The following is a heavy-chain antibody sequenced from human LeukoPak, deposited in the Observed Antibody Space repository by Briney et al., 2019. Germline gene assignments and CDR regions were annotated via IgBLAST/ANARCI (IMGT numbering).Heavy chain of an antibody. D-gene: IGHD3-3*01. CDR1: GGSISSSSYY. Sequence: SETLSLTCTVSGGSISSSSYYWGWIRQPPGKGLEWIGSIYYSGSTYYNPSLKSRVTISVDTSKNQFSLKLSSVTATDTAVYYCASGTPSYYDFWSGYNPFDYWGQGTLVTVSS. CDR3: ASGTPSYYDFWSGYNPFDY. J-gene: IGHJ4*02. V-gene: IGHV4-39*01. CDR2: IYYSGST.